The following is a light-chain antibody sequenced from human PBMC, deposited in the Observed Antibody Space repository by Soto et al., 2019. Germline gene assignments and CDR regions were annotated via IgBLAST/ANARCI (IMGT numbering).Light chain of an antibody. Sequence: EIVLTQSPGTLSLSPGERATLSCRASQSVTSSYLAWYQQKPGQAPRLLIYGAGSRPTGIPDRFSGSGSGTDFILTISRLEPEDFAVYYCQQYGITPVTFGQGTKVEI. V-gene: IGKV3-20*01. CDR2: GAG. J-gene: IGKJ1*01. CDR3: QQYGITPVT. CDR1: QSVTSSY.